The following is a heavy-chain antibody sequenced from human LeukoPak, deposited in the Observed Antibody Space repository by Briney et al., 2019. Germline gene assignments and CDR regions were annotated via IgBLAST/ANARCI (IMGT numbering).Heavy chain of an antibody. Sequence: ASVKVSCKASGYTLTGYYVHWVRQAPGQGLEWMGWINPNNGATNFARKFQGRVTMTKATSISTAYVELNRLTSDDTAVYYCARNGAPGPHYYYMDVWGKGTTATVSS. J-gene: IGHJ6*03. CDR1: GYTLTGYY. CDR2: INPNNGAT. CDR3: ARNGAPGPHYYYMDV. D-gene: IGHD2-8*01. V-gene: IGHV1-2*02.